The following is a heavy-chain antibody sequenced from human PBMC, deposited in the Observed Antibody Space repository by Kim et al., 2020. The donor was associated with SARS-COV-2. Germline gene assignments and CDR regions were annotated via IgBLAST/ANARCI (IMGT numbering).Heavy chain of an antibody. Sequence: SETLSLTCTVSGGSISSYYWSWIRQPPGKGLEWIGYIYYSGSTNYNPSLKSRVTISVDTSKNQFSLKLSSVTAADTAVYYCARGAYYYDSSGYYDYWGQGTLVTVSS. D-gene: IGHD3-22*01. CDR2: IYYSGST. CDR3: ARGAYYYDSSGYYDY. CDR1: GGSISSYY. J-gene: IGHJ4*02. V-gene: IGHV4-59*13.